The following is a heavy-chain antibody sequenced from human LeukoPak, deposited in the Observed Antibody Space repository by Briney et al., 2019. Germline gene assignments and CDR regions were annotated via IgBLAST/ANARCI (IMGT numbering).Heavy chain of an antibody. J-gene: IGHJ3*02. D-gene: IGHD3-22*01. Sequence: SETLSLTCAVYGRSFRGYYWSWIRQPPGKGLEWVGEINHSGSPNYNPSLKSRVTISVDTSKNQFSLKLSSVTAADTAVYFCAIGPYSYDSSGAFDIWGQGTMVTVSS. CDR2: INHSGSP. CDR3: AIGPYSYDSSGAFDI. CDR1: GRSFRGYY. V-gene: IGHV4-34*01.